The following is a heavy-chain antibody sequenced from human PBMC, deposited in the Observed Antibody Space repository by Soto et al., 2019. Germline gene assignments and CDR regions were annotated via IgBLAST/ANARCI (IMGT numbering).Heavy chain of an antibody. CDR1: GFTFSSYA. J-gene: IGHJ4*02. CDR3: AKDGARFGELSY. D-gene: IGHD3-10*01. Sequence: GGSLRLSCAASGFTFSSYAMSWVRQAPGKGLEWVSTISGSGGTTYYPDSVKGRFTISRGNSKNTLYLQMNSLRAEDTAVYYCAKDGARFGELSYWGQGTLVTVSS. CDR2: ISGSGGTT. V-gene: IGHV3-23*01.